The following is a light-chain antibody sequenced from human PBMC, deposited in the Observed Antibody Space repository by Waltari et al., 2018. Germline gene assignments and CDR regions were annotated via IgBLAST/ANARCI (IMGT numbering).Light chain of an antibody. CDR1: PSVLYSSNNKNY. CDR3: QQYYSTPYT. Sequence: DIVLTQSPDSLAVSLGERATSNGKPSPSVLYSSNNKNYLAWYQQKPGQPPKLLIYWASTRESGVPDRFSGSGSGTDFTLTISSLQAEDVAVYYCQQYYSTPYTFGQGSLLEIK. V-gene: IGKV4-1*01. J-gene: IGKJ2*01. CDR2: WAS.